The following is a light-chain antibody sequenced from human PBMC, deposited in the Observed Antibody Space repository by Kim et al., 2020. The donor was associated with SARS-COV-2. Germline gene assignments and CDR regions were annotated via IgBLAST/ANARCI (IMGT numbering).Light chain of an antibody. CDR2: GAS. CDR3: QHFGDSPGYT. Sequence: SPGERVTLSCRATQTVSSNYLAWYQQKPGQAPRLLISGASRRATGVPDRFSGSGSGTDFTLTISRLEPEDFAVYFCQHFGDSPGYTFGQGTKLEI. V-gene: IGKV3-20*01. J-gene: IGKJ2*01. CDR1: QTVSSNY.